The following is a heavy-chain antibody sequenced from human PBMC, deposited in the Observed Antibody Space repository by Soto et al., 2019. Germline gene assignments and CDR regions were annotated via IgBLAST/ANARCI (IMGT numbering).Heavy chain of an antibody. V-gene: IGHV3-21*01. J-gene: IGHJ5*01. CDR1: GFTFSTYD. D-gene: IGHD2-8*02. Sequence: EVHLVESGGGLVTPGGSLRLSCAASGFTFSTYDMPWVRQAPGEGLEWVSSITADSDYIYYADSVKGRFSISRDNAKNSLYLQMYRLRAEDTAVYHCVRAGTAPWLRKNWLDSWGPGALVTVSS. CDR2: ITADSDYI. CDR3: VRAGTAPWLRKNWLDS.